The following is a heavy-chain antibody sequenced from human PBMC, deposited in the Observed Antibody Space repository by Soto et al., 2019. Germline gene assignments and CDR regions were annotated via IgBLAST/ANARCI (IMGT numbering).Heavy chain of an antibody. CDR2: IYPGDSDT. CDR3: ATSRDCSGGSCYYYYGMDV. CDR1: GYSFTSYW. V-gene: IGHV5-51*01. Sequence: PGESLKISCKGSGYSFTSYWIGWVRQMPGKGLEWMGIIYPGDSDTRYSPSFQGQVTISADKSISTAYLQWTSLKASDTAMYYCATSRDCSGGSCYYYYGMDVWGQGTTVTVSS. D-gene: IGHD2-15*01. J-gene: IGHJ6*02.